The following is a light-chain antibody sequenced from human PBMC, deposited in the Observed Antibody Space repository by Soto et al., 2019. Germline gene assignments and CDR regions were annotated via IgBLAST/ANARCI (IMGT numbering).Light chain of an antibody. J-gene: IGKJ1*01. Sequence: DVQVTQSPSTLSASVGDRVTITCRASQSISSWLAWYQQKPGKAPKLLIYKASNLQSGVPSRFSGSGSGTEFTLTISSLQPDDFATYYCQHYDSYPWMFGQGTKVEIK. CDR1: QSISSW. V-gene: IGKV1-5*03. CDR3: QHYDSYPWM. CDR2: KAS.